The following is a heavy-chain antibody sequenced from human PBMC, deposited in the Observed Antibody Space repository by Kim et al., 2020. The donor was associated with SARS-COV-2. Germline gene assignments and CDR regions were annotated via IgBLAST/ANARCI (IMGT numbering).Heavy chain of an antibody. D-gene: IGHD4-17*01. Sequence: ASVKVSCKASGYTFTSYDINWVRQATGQGLEWMGWMNPNSGNTGYAQKFQGRVTMTRNTSISTAYMELSSLRSEDTSVYYWARDLLRGPPCDYWGQGALVPVS. J-gene: IGHJ4*02. CDR2: MNPNSGNT. CDR1: GYTFTSYD. V-gene: IGHV1-8*01. CDR3: ARDLLRGPPCDY.